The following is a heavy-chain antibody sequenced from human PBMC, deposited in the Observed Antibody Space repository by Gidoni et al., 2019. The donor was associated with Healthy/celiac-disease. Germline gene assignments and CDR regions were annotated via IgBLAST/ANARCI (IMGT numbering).Heavy chain of an antibody. CDR1: GFTFDDYT. CDR2: ISWDGGST. J-gene: IGHJ4*02. CDR3: AKERGIAAQGLDY. Sequence: EVQLVESGGVVVQPGGSLRLSCAASGFTFDDYTMHWVRQAPGKGLEWVSLISWDGGSTYYADSVKGRFTISRDNSKNSLYLQMNSLRTEDTALYYCAKERGIAAQGLDYWGQGTLVTVSS. D-gene: IGHD6-6*01. V-gene: IGHV3-43*01.